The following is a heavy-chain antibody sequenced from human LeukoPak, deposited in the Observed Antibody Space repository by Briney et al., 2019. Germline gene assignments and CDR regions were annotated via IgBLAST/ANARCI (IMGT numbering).Heavy chain of an antibody. Sequence: GGSLRLSCAASGFTFSSYAMSWVRQAPGKGLEWVSAISGSGGSTYYADSVKGRFSISRDNSKNTLYLQMNSLRAEDTALYYCVKSYTTGWYSAFDIWGQGTMVTVSS. CDR2: ISGSGGST. J-gene: IGHJ3*02. CDR3: VKSYTTGWYSAFDI. CDR1: GFTFSSYA. V-gene: IGHV3-23*01. D-gene: IGHD6-19*01.